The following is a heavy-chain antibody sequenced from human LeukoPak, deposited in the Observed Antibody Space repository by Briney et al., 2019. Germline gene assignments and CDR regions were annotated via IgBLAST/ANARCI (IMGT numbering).Heavy chain of an antibody. V-gene: IGHV3-23*01. CDR3: ARYCGGDCYGMDV. J-gene: IGHJ6*02. CDR2: ISGSGGST. D-gene: IGHD2-21*02. CDR1: GFTFSNYA. Sequence: GGSLRLSCAASGFTFSNYAMTWVRQAPGKGLEWVSGISGSGGSTYYADSVKGRFTISRDNPKNSLYLQMNSLRAEDTAVYYCARYCGGDCYGMDVWGQGTTVTVSS.